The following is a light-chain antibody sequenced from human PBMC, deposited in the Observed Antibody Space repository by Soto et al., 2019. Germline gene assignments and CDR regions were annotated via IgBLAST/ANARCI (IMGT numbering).Light chain of an antibody. V-gene: IGLV2-14*01. CDR3: CSYAPSFSV. J-gene: IGLJ3*02. CDR1: NRDVGSYNL. CDR2: EVR. Sequence: QSALTQPASVSGSPGQSITIACTGTNRDVGSYNLVSWYQQRPGEAPKLIISEVRNRPSGISYRFTGSKSGNTASLTISGLQAEDEADYFCCSYAPSFSVFGGGTKVTVL.